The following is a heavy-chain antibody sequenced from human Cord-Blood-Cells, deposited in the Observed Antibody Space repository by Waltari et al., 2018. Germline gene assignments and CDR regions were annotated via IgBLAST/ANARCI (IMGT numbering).Heavy chain of an antibody. CDR2: INSDGSST. CDR3: ARDLAGDKGDAFDI. D-gene: IGHD7-27*01. CDR1: GSSFSSNW. V-gene: IGHV3-74*01. J-gene: IGHJ3*02. Sequence: EVQLVESGGVLVQPGGPLRVSCAASGSSFSSNWLNWVRPAPGQGLVWVSRINSDGSSTSYADSVKGRFTISRDNAKNTLYLQMNSLRAEDTAVYYCARDLAGDKGDAFDIWGQGTMVTVSS.